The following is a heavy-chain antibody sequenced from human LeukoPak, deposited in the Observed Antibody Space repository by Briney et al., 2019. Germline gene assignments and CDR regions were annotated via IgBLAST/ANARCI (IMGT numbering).Heavy chain of an antibody. CDR2: INYRGTT. Sequence: KPSETLSLTCNVSGGSISTYYWSLIRQPPGKGLDYIGYINYRGTTDSNPSLKSRVTISVDTSKNQFSLKVSSVTAADTAVYYCARHESAWRGAFDIWGQGTMVTVSS. J-gene: IGHJ3*02. CDR1: GGSISTYY. D-gene: IGHD3-3*01. V-gene: IGHV4-59*08. CDR3: ARHESAWRGAFDI.